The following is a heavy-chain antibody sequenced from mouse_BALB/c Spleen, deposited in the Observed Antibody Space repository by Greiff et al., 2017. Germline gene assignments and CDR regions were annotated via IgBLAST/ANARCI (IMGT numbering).Heavy chain of an antibody. Sequence: EVKLVESGGDLVKPGGSLKLSCAASGFTFSSYVMSWVRQTPDKRLEWVATISSGGSYTYYPDSVKGRFTISRDNAKNTLYLQMSSLKSEDTAMYYCARHEDGYYSWFAYWGQGTLVTVSA. CDR3: ARHEDGYYSWFAY. V-gene: IGHV5-6*01. CDR1: GFTFSSYV. J-gene: IGHJ3*01. D-gene: IGHD2-3*01. CDR2: ISSGGSYT.